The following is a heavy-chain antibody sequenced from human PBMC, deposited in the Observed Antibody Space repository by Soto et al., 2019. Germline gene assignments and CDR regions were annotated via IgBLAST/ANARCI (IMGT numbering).Heavy chain of an antibody. J-gene: IGHJ6*02. CDR2: ISYDGSNK. CDR3: ARSPVAGTGGGYYYYGMDV. V-gene: IGHV3-30-3*01. CDR1: GFTFSSYA. D-gene: IGHD6-19*01. Sequence: GGSLRLSCAASGFTFSSYAMHWVRQAPGKGLEWVAVISYDGSNKYYADSVKGRFTISRDNSKNTLYLQMNSLRAEDTAVYYCARSPVAGTGGGYYYYGMDVWGQGTTVTVSS.